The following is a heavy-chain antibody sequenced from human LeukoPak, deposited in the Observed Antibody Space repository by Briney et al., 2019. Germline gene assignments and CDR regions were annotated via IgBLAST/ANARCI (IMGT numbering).Heavy chain of an antibody. J-gene: IGHJ4*02. CDR3: ARDYFYSSGWYTLDY. D-gene: IGHD6-19*01. CDR2: IWCDGSNK. Sequence: PGGSLRLSCAASGFTFSSYGMHWVRQAPGKGLEWVAVIWCDGSNKYYADSVKGRFTISRDNSKNTLYLQVNSLRAEDTAVYYCARDYFYSSGWYTLDYWGQGTLVTVSS. CDR1: GFTFSSYG. V-gene: IGHV3-33*01.